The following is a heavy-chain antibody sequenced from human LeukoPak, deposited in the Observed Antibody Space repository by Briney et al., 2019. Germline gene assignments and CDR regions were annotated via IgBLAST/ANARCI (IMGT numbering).Heavy chain of an antibody. V-gene: IGHV1-2*02. CDR1: GYTFTGYY. Sequence: GASVKVSCKAAGYTFTGYYMHWVRQARGQGLEWMGWINPNSGGTNYAQKVQGRVTMTRDTYISTAYMELSRLRSDDTAVYYCARDSGDYYGSGIFRWFDPCGQGTLVTVSS. CDR3: ARDSGDYYGSGIFRWFDP. J-gene: IGHJ5*02. CDR2: INPNSGGT. D-gene: IGHD3-10*01.